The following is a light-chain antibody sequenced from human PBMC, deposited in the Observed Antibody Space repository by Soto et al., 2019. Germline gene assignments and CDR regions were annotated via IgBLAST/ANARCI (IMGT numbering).Light chain of an antibody. V-gene: IGKV2-28*01. CDR2: LGS. J-gene: IGKJ4*01. Sequence: EIVLTQSPLSLPVTPEEPASISCRSSRNLLHSNGYYYLDWYLQKPGQSPQLLIYLGSNRASGVPDRFSGSGSGTDFTLTISRVEAEDVGVYFCAQGLATPFTFGGGTKVEIK. CDR3: AQGLATPFT. CDR1: RNLLHSNGYYY.